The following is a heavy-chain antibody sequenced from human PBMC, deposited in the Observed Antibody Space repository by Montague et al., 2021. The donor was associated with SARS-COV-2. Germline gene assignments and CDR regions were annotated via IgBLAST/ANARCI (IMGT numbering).Heavy chain of an antibody. CDR2: VHYTGST. CDR3: ARAQNTCFIANCVNYFEV. J-gene: IGHJ4*02. V-gene: IGHV4-59*01. Sequence: SETLSLTCTVSGGSIGAYYWSWIRQSPGKGLEWIGYVHYTGSTKYNPSLKTRVTLSLDTPKNHFSLKLSSVTAADTAVYYCARAQNTCFIANCVNYFEVWGLGALVTVSS. D-gene: IGHD1-1*01. CDR1: GGSIGAYY.